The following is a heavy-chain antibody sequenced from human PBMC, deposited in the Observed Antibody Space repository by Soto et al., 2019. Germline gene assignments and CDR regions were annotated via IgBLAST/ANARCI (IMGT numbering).Heavy chain of an antibody. V-gene: IGHV1-3*01. CDR3: ARDFEQWLVRDDAFDI. J-gene: IGHJ3*02. Sequence: ASVKVSCKASGYTFTSYAMHWVRQAPGQRLEWMGWINAGNGNTKYSQKFQGRVTITRDTSACTAYMELSSLRSEDTAVYYCARDFEQWLVRDDAFDIWGQGTMVTVSS. D-gene: IGHD6-19*01. CDR2: INAGNGNT. CDR1: GYTFTSYA.